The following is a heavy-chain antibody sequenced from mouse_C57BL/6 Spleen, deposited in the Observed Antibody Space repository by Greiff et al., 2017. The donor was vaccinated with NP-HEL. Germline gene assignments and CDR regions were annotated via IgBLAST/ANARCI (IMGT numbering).Heavy chain of an antibody. CDR3: ARNGGTTVVEYYFDY. V-gene: IGHV2-2*01. D-gene: IGHD1-1*01. J-gene: IGHJ2*01. CDR1: GFSLTSYG. Sequence: VKLVESGPGLVQPSQSLSITCTVSGFSLTSYGVHWVRQSPGKGLEWLGVIWSGGSTDYNAAFISRLSISKDNSKSQVFFKMNSLQADDTAIYYCARNGGTTVVEYYFDYWGQGTTLTVSS. CDR2: IWSGGST.